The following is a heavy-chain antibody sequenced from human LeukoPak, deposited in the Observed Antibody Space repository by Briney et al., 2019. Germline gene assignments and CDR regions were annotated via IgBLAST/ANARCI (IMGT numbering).Heavy chain of an antibody. CDR3: ARGAQEWLAQDY. Sequence: SETLSLTCTVSGGSISSSSYYWGWIRQPPGKGLEWIGSIYYSGSTYYNPSLKSRVTISVDTSKNQFSLKLSSVTAADTAVYYCARGAQEWLAQDYWGQGTLVTVSS. CDR1: GGSISSSSYY. V-gene: IGHV4-39*07. D-gene: IGHD6-19*01. J-gene: IGHJ4*02. CDR2: IYYSGST.